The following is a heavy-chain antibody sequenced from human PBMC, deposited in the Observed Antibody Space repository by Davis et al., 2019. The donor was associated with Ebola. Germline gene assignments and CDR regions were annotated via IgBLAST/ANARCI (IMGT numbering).Heavy chain of an antibody. V-gene: IGHV3-30-3*01. Sequence: GESLKISCTDSVITFSSYAMHWVRQAPGKGLEWVAVISYDGSNKYYADSVKCRFTISRDNSKNTLYLQMNSLRAEDTAVYYCARRTPMDYWGQGTLVTVSS. CDR2: ISYDGSNK. CDR3: ARRTPMDY. CDR1: VITFSSYA. J-gene: IGHJ4*02.